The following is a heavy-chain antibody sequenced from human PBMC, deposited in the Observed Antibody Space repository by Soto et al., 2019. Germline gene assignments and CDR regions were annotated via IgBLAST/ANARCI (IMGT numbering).Heavy chain of an antibody. CDR1: GGSLTPYF. CDR3: ARVGVGYCSSTSCSSGAFDI. Sequence: SETLSLTCSVSGGSLTPYFWSWIRQPPGKGLEWIAYTSYTGNTNYNPSLQSRVTISMDTSKNQLSLKLTSMTAADTAVYYCARVGVGYCSSTSCSSGAFDIWGQGTMVTVSS. J-gene: IGHJ3*02. D-gene: IGHD2-2*01. CDR2: TSYTGNT. V-gene: IGHV4-59*01.